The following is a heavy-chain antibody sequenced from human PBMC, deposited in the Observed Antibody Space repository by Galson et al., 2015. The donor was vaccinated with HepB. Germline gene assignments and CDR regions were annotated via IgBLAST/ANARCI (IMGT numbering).Heavy chain of an antibody. D-gene: IGHD2/OR15-2a*01. V-gene: IGHV3-21*01. CDR1: GFTFSSYS. CDR3: ASQVLTSPAMRLYPSYYGMDV. J-gene: IGHJ6*02. Sequence: SLRLSCAASGFTFSSYSMNWVRQAPGKGLEWVSSISSSSSYIYYADSVKGRFTISRDNAKNSLYLQMNSLRAEDTAVYYCASQVLTSPAMRLYPSYYGMDVWGQGTTVTVSS. CDR2: ISSSSSYI.